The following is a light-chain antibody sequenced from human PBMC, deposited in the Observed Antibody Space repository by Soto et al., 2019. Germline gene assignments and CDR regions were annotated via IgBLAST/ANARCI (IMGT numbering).Light chain of an antibody. Sequence: QPVLSQPPSASVTPGQTVTISCSGSSSNIGSNTVNWYQQLPRTAPTLLMFSNNQRPSGVPDRFSGSKSDTSAFLDISGLQSEDEADYYCAAWDDSLNGWVFGGGTKLTVL. CDR2: SNN. CDR1: SSNIGSNT. V-gene: IGLV1-44*01. CDR3: AAWDDSLNGWV. J-gene: IGLJ3*02.